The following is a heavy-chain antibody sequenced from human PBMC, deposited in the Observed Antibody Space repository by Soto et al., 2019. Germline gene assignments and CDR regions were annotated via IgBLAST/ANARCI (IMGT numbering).Heavy chain of an antibody. Sequence: GGSLRLSCAASGFTFSSYWMHWVRQAPGVGLVCVSRINSDGISTSYADTVKGRFTISRDNSKNTLYLQMNSLRAEDTAVYYCARGTDYELHNWFDPWGQGTLVTVSS. CDR3: ARGTDYELHNWFDP. V-gene: IGHV3-74*01. D-gene: IGHD4-17*01. CDR1: GFTFSSYW. CDR2: INSDGIST. J-gene: IGHJ5*02.